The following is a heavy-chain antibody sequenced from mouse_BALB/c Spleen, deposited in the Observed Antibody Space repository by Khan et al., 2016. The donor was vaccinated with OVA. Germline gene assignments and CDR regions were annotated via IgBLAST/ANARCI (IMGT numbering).Heavy chain of an antibody. Sequence: VQLQESGPGLVKPSPSVSISCTVSGYSFTSYFMNWVMQSHGKSLEWIGRINPHIGETYYNQKFKGKATLTVDASSSTSHMKLRSLASEDSAVDNCTRKNGSDVDYWGQGTTLTVSS. CDR3: TRKNGSDVDY. J-gene: IGHJ2*01. CDR2: INPHIGET. V-gene: IGHV1-20*02. CDR1: GYSFTSYF. D-gene: IGHD1-1*01.